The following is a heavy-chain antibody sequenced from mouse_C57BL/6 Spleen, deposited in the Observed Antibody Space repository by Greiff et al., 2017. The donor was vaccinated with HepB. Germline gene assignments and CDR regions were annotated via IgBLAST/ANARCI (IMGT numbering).Heavy chain of an antibody. J-gene: IGHJ3*01. Sequence: QVQLQQPGAELVMPGASVKLSCKASGYTFTSYWMHWVKQRPGQGLEWIGEIHPSDSYTNYNQKFKGKSTLTVDKSSSTAYMQLSSLTSEDSAVYYCAREAYWGQGTLVTVSA. CDR3: AREAY. CDR2: IHPSDSYT. CDR1: GYTFTSYW. V-gene: IGHV1-69*01.